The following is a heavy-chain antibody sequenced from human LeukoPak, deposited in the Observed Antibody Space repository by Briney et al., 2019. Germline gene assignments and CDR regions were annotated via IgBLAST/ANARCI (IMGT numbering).Heavy chain of an antibody. V-gene: IGHV4-34*01. CDR1: GVSMSSYY. J-gene: IGHJ4*02. D-gene: IGHD1-26*01. CDR3: ARGGSWAHPDFDY. Sequence: PSETLSLTCTVSGVSMSSYYWSWIRQPPGKGLEWIGEINHSGSTNYNPSLKSRVTISVDTSKNQFSLKLSSVTAADTAVYYCARGGSWAHPDFDYWGQGTLVTVSS. CDR2: INHSGST.